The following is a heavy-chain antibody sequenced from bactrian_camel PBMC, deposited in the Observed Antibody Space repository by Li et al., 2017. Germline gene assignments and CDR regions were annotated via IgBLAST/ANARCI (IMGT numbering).Heavy chain of an antibody. CDR2: INTDST. CDR3: ATPLPGTNVAASVGY. Sequence: HVQLVESGGGLVPPGGSLRLSCAASGLTFTDYDMTWVRQAPGKGLEWVSTINTDSTYYADSVKGRYTISRDNAKNTLYLQLNSLKTEDTAMYYCATPLPGTNVAASVGYWGQGAQVTVS. J-gene: IGHJ6*01. CDR1: GLTFTDYD. V-gene: IGHV3S1*01.